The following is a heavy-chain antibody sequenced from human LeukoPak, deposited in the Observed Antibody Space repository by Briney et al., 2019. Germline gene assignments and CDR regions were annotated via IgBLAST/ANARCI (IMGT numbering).Heavy chain of an antibody. J-gene: IGHJ4*03. CDR3: ARGWGTTGGYFDF. CDR2: ISPYNGNT. D-gene: IGHD1-7*01. V-gene: IGHV1-18*01. CDR1: GGTFSSYA. Sequence: ASVKVSCKASGGTFSSYAISWVRQAPGQGPEWMGWISPYNGNTKYAQNLQGRVTMTTDTSTSTAYMELRSLRSDDTAVYYCARGWGTTGGYFDFWGQGTLVTVSS.